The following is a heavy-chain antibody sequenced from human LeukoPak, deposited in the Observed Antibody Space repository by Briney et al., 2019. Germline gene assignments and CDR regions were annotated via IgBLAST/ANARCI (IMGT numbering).Heavy chain of an antibody. Sequence: GASVKVSCKASGYTFSSYYMHWVRQAPGQGLEWMGVINPSGGTTTYAQKFQGRVTMTRDTSTSTVYMEVSSLRSEDTAVYYCATMRWLGDSDYWGQGTLVTVSS. CDR2: INPSGGTT. CDR1: GYTFSSYY. V-gene: IGHV1-46*01. D-gene: IGHD5-24*01. CDR3: ATMRWLGDSDY. J-gene: IGHJ4*02.